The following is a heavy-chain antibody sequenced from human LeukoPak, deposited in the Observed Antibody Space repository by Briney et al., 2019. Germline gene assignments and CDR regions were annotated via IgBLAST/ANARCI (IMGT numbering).Heavy chain of an antibody. J-gene: IGHJ4*02. V-gene: IGHV4-59*12. CDR3: ARTYCSSNRCFDY. CDR1: GGSISSYY. CDR2: IYYSGST. Sequence: KPSETLSLTCTVSGGSISSYYWSWIRQPPGKGLEWIGYIYYSGSTNYNPSLKSRVTISVDTSKNQFSLKLSSVTAADTAVYYCARTYCSSNRCFDYWGQGTLATVSS. D-gene: IGHD2-2*01.